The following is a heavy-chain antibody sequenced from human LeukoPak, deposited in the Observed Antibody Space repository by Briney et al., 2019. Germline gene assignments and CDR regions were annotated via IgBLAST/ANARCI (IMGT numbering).Heavy chain of an antibody. J-gene: IGHJ4*02. CDR2: ISYDGSNK. D-gene: IGHD2-2*03. V-gene: IGHV3-30*18. CDR1: GFTSSSYG. CDR3: AKDGYCSSTSCLDY. Sequence: PGGSLRLSCAASGFTSSSYGMPWVRQAPGKGLEWVAVISYDGSNKYYADSVKGRFTISRDNSKNTLYLQMNSLRAEDTAVYYCAKDGYCSSTSCLDYWGQGTLVTVSS.